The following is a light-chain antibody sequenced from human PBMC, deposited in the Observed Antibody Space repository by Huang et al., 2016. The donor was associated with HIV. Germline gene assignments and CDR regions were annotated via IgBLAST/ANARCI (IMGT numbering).Light chain of an antibody. CDR2: GAS. V-gene: IGKV3D-15*01. CDR3: QHYNNWPPWT. Sequence: IVMTQSPVTLSVSPGERATLSCRASAGVSNNVAWYQQRPGQTPRLLIHGASTSHTGVPAKFSGRGSGTEFTLTITNLQPEDSAVYYCQHYNNWPPWTFGPGTQVEI. CDR1: AGVSNN. J-gene: IGKJ1*01.